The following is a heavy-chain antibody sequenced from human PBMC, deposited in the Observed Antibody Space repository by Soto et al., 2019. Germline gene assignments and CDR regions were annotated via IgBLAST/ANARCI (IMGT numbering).Heavy chain of an antibody. V-gene: IGHV4-59*08. J-gene: IGHJ5*02. CDR3: ARQCRGVTCHWFVP. CDR1: GGSVSGYH. Sequence: PSETLSLTCSISGGSVSGYHWNWIRQTPGKGVEWIGYFHNSGNPKYSSSLKSRVTISVDTSKNQFSLTLTSVTAADTAVYYCARQCRGVTCHWFVPWGQGTLVTVSS. CDR2: FHNSGNP. D-gene: IGHD2-15*01.